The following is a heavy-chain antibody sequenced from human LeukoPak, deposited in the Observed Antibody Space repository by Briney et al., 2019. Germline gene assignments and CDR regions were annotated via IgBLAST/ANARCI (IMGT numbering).Heavy chain of an antibody. D-gene: IGHD3-3*01. V-gene: IGHV1-8*01. Sequence: ASVKVSCKASGYTFIGYDINWVRQATGQGLEWMGWMNPNSGNAGYAQKFQGRVTMTRNTSISTAYMELSSLRSEDTAVYFCARRSDYYDYWSVYYYMDVWGKGTTVTVSS. CDR1: GYTFIGYD. CDR3: ARRSDYYDYWSVYYYMDV. CDR2: MNPNSGNA. J-gene: IGHJ6*03.